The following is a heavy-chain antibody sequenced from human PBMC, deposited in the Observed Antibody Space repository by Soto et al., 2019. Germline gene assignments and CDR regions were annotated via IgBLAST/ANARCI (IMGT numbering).Heavy chain of an antibody. J-gene: IGHJ6*02. D-gene: IGHD3-3*01. CDR1: GGSISSSSYY. V-gene: IGHV4-39*01. CDR2: IYYSGST. CDR3: ARQVTIFGVVIPNYYGMDV. Sequence: SETLSLTCTVSGGSISSSSYYWGWIRQPPGKGLEWIGSIYYSGSTYYNPSLKSRVTISVDTSKNQFSLKLSSVTAADTAVYYCARQVTIFGVVIPNYYGMDVWGQGTTVTLSS.